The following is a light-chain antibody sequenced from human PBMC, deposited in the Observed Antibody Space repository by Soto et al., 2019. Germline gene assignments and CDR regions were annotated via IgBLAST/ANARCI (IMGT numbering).Light chain of an antibody. Sequence: DIQMTQSPSTLSASVGDRVTITCRASQSISSWLAWYQQKPGKAPKLLIYKASSLESGVPSRFSGSGSGTEITLTISSLQPDDFATYYCQQYNSPWTFGPGTKVEIK. CDR1: QSISSW. J-gene: IGKJ1*01. CDR3: QQYNSPWT. CDR2: KAS. V-gene: IGKV1-5*03.